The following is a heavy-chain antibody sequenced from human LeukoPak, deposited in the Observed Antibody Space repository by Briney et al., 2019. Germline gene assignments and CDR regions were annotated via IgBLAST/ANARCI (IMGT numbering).Heavy chain of an antibody. CDR1: GFTVSSNY. CDR3: AKDDQAYYDFWSGSCAFDI. Sequence: PGGSLRLSCAVSGFTVSSNYMSWVRQAPGKGLEWVSIIYSGGSTYYADSVKGRFTISRDNSKNTLYLQMNSLRAEDTAVYYCAKDDQAYYDFWSGSCAFDIWGQGTMVTVSS. J-gene: IGHJ3*02. CDR2: IYSGGST. V-gene: IGHV3-66*01. D-gene: IGHD3-3*01.